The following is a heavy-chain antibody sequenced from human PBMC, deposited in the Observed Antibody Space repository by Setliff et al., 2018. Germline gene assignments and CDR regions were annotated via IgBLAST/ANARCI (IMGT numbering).Heavy chain of an antibody. Sequence: LTCTVSGGSISSSSYYWGWIRQPPGKGLEWIGSIYYSGSTYYNPSLKSRVTISVDTSKNQFSLKLSSVTAADTAVYYCARRATYYNFWSGYYDYWGQGTLVTSPQ. CDR3: ARRATYYNFWSGYYDY. CDR1: GGSISSSSYY. V-gene: IGHV4-39*07. J-gene: IGHJ4*02. CDR2: IYYSGST. D-gene: IGHD3-3*01.